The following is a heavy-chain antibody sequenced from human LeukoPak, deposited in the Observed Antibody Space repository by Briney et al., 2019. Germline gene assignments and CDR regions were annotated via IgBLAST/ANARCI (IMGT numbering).Heavy chain of an antibody. CDR2: IIPIFGTA. CDR3: ARIQSRIIAARPGNPAFDY. J-gene: IGHJ4*02. CDR1: GGTFSSYA. Sequence: GASVKVSCKASGGTFSSYAISWVRQAPGQGLEWMGGIIPIFGTANYAQKFQGRVTITADESTSTAYMELSSLRSEDTAVYYCARIQSRIIAARPGNPAFDYWGRGTLVTVSS. V-gene: IGHV1-69*13. D-gene: IGHD6-6*01.